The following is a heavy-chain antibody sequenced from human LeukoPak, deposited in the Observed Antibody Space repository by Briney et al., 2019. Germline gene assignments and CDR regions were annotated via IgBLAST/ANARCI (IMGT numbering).Heavy chain of an antibody. CDR2: IIPIFGTA. CDR1: GGTFSSYA. CDR3: ARAVDFWSGYSQQPNYYGMDV. V-gene: IGHV1-69*13. Sequence: SVKVSCKASGGTFSSYAISWVRQAPGQGLEWMGGIIPIFGTANYAQKFQGRVTITADESTSTAYIELSSLRSEDTAVYYCARAVDFWSGYSQQPNYYGMDVWGQGTTVTVSS. J-gene: IGHJ6*02. D-gene: IGHD3-3*01.